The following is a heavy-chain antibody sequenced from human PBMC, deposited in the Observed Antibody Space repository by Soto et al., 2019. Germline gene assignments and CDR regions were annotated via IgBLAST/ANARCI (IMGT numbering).Heavy chain of an antibody. CDR2: IYPGDSDT. CDR1: GYSFTKYW. CDR3: ARHYDILTGYIYYYYGMDV. J-gene: IGHJ6*02. Sequence: LKISCKGSGYSFTKYWIGWVRQMPGKGLEWMGIIYPGDSDTRYSPSFQGQVTISADKSISTAYLQWSSLKASDTAMYYCARHYDILTGYIYYYYGMDVWGQGTTVTVSS. V-gene: IGHV5-51*01. D-gene: IGHD3-9*01.